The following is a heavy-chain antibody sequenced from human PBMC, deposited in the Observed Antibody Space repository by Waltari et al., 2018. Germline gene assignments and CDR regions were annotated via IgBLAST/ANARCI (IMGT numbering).Heavy chain of an antibody. V-gene: IGHV4-34*01. J-gene: IGHJ4*02. Sequence: QVQLQQWGAGLLKPSETLSLTCAVYGGSFSGYYWSWIRQPPGKGLEWIGEINHSGSTNYNPSLKSRVTISVDTSKNQFSLKLSSVTAADTAVYYCARQNDYGDYALGCWGQGTLVTVSS. CDR3: ARQNDYGDYALGC. D-gene: IGHD4-17*01. CDR2: INHSGST. CDR1: GGSFSGYY.